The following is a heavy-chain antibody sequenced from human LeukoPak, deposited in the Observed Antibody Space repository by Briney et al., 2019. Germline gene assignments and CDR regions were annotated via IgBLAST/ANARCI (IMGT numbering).Heavy chain of an antibody. D-gene: IGHD3-9*01. CDR1: GGSISSGSYY. CDR3: ASARPTPFTISAAFDI. J-gene: IGHJ3*02. V-gene: IGHV4-61*02. CDR2: IYTSGST. Sequence: PSETLSLTCTVSGGSISSGSYYWSWVRQPAGKGLEWIGRIYTSGSTNYNPSLKSRVTISVDTSKNQFSLKLSSVTAADTAVYYCASARPTPFTISAAFDIWGQGTMVTVSS.